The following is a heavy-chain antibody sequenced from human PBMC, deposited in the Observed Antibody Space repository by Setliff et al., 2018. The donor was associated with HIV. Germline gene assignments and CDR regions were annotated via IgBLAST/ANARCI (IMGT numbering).Heavy chain of an antibody. V-gene: IGHV1-69*13. Sequence: SVKVSCKASGGTFSSYAISWVRQASGQGLEWMGGIIPIFGTANYAQKFQGRVTITADESTSTAYMELSSLRSEDTAAYYCAPIDPFPHDYSNSSFDYWGQGTLVTVSS. D-gene: IGHD4-4*01. CDR1: GGTFSSYA. CDR3: APIDPFPHDYSNSSFDY. J-gene: IGHJ4*02. CDR2: IIPIFGTA.